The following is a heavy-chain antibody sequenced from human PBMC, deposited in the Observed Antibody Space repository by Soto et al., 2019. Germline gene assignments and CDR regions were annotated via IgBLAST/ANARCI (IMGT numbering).Heavy chain of an antibody. J-gene: IGHJ4*02. D-gene: IGHD3-22*01. CDR2: ISYDGSNK. CDR3: ASTYYYDSSGYYFDY. Sequence: ESGGGVVQPGRSLRLSCAASGFTFSSYAMHWVRQAPGKGLEWVAVISYDGSNKYYADSVKGRFTISRDNSKNTLYLQMNSLRAEDTAVYYCASTYYYDSSGYYFDYWGQGTLVTVSS. V-gene: IGHV3-30-3*01. CDR1: GFTFSSYA.